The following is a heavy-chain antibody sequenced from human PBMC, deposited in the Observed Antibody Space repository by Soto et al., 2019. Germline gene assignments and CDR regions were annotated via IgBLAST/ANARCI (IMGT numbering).Heavy chain of an antibody. CDR2: IGSGERIK. CDR1: GFSFSDYY. Sequence: QVQLVESGGGVVKPGESLRLSCAASGFSFSDYYIRWVRQAPGKGLEWVSYIGSGERIKYYADSVRGRFTISSDNNNKSLLLLMNIMRVEETAVYYCVRERVTRGDYWFDPWGQGTLVTVSS. CDR3: VRERVTRGDYWFDP. J-gene: IGHJ5*02. D-gene: IGHD2-21*02. V-gene: IGHV3-11*01.